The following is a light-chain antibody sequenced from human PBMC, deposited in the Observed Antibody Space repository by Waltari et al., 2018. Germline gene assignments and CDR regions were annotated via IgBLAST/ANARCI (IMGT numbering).Light chain of an antibody. Sequence: EIVLTQSPDTLSLSPGERVTLSCRASQSVTSSYLAWYQQKPGQAPRLRIYSASNRATGIPDRFSGSGSGTDFTLTISRLEPEDFAVYCCQQYGSSPPTFGQGTKVEIK. CDR2: SAS. CDR1: QSVTSSY. J-gene: IGKJ1*01. CDR3: QQYGSSPPT. V-gene: IGKV3-20*01.